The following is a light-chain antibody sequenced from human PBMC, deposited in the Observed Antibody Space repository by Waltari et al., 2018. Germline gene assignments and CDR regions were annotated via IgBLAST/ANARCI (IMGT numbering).Light chain of an antibody. V-gene: IGLV2-8*01. J-gene: IGLJ3*02. Sequence: QSALTQPPSASGSPGQSVTISCTGTSSHIATYNYVSWYQQRPGEVPKLLIYDVTKRPSGVPDRFSGSKSGNTASLTVSGLQVEDEGHYYCTSYAGSSDFVMFGGGTKLTVL. CDR2: DVT. CDR1: SSHIATYNY. CDR3: TSYAGSSDFVM.